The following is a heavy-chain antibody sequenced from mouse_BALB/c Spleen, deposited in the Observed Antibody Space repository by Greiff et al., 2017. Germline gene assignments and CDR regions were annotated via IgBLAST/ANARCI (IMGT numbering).Heavy chain of an antibody. D-gene: IGHD2-1*01. CDR1: GFTFSSYA. V-gene: IGHV5-9-4*01. Sequence: EVKLMESGGGLVKPGGSLKLSCAASGFTFSSYAMSWVRQSPEKRLEWVAEISSGGSYTYYPDTVTGRFTISRDNAKNTLYLEMSSLRSEDTAMYYCARDGKRYAMDYWGQGTSVTVSS. CDR2: ISSGGSYT. CDR3: ARDGKRYAMDY. J-gene: IGHJ4*01.